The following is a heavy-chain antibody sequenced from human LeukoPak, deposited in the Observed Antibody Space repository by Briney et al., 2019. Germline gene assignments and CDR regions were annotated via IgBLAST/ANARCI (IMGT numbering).Heavy chain of an antibody. CDR1: GFTFSRYG. V-gene: IGHV3-48*01. D-gene: IGHD2-15*01. CDR2: ISSSSSTI. CDR3: TRVHGGYPFDS. Sequence: PGRSLRLSCAASGFTFSRYGIHWVRQAPGKGLEWVSFISSSSSTIYYADSVKGRFTISRDNAKNSLYLQMNSLRAEDTAVYYCTRVHGGYPFDSWGQGTLVTVSS. J-gene: IGHJ4*02.